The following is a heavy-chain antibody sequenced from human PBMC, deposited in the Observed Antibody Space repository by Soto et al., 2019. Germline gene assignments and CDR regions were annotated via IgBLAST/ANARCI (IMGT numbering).Heavy chain of an antibody. Sequence: QVQLMQSGAEVKKPGASVKVSCKASGDTFTDYYIHWVLQAPGQGLEWMGTVNPSGGHTSYAQHFLGRVTMTRETSASTPYTELTSLRSEDTAVYYCARGGHVVVVTAALDYWGQGPLVTVA. CDR2: VNPSGGHT. V-gene: IGHV1-46*01. CDR1: GDTFTDYY. CDR3: ARGGHVVVVTAALDY. J-gene: IGHJ4*02. D-gene: IGHD2-21*02.